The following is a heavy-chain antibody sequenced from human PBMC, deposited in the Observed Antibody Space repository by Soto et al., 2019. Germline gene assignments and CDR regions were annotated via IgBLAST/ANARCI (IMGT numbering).Heavy chain of an antibody. CDR1: GGSISSYY. D-gene: IGHD3-10*01. CDR2: IYYSGST. Sequence: SETLSLTCTVSGGSISSYYWSWIRQPPGKGLEWIGYIYYSGSTNYNPSLKSRVTISVDTSKNQFSLKLSSVTAADTAVYYCARAMVRGVIFDWYFDLWGRGTLVTVSS. V-gene: IGHV4-59*01. J-gene: IGHJ2*01. CDR3: ARAMVRGVIFDWYFDL.